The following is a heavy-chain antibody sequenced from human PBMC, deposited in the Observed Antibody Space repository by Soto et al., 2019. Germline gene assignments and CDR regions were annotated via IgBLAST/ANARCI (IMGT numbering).Heavy chain of an antibody. CDR3: ARSGISADNFDY. CDR1: GGSISSYY. D-gene: IGHD3-10*01. CDR2: IYYSGST. J-gene: IGHJ4*02. Sequence: QVQLQESGPGLVKPSETLSLTCTVSGGSISSYYWSWIRQPPGKGLEWIGYIYYSGSTNYNPSLKSRVTISVDTSKNQFSLKLSSVTAADTAVYYCARSGISADNFDYWGQGTLVTVSS. V-gene: IGHV4-59*01.